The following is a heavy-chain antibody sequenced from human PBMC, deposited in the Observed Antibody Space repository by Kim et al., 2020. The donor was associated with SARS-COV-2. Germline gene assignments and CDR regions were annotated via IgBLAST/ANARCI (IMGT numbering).Heavy chain of an antibody. CDR3: AKSISQPPYSNYVYYYYGMDV. CDR1: GFTFSSYA. CDR2: ISGSGGST. Sequence: GGSLRLSCAASGFTFSSYAMSWVRQAPGKGLEWVSAISGSGGSTYYADSVKGRFTISRDNSKNTLYLQMNSLRAEDTAVYYCAKSISQPPYSNYVYYYYGMDVWGQGTTVTVSS. J-gene: IGHJ6*02. V-gene: IGHV3-23*01. D-gene: IGHD4-4*01.